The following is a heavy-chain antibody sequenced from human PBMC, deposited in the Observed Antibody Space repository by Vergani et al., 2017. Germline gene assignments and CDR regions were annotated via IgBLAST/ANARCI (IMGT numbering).Heavy chain of an antibody. Sequence: QVQLVESGGGVVQPGRSLRLSCEASGFTFSSYGMHWVRQAPGKGLEWVAVIWYDGSNKYYADSVKGRFTISRDNSKNTMYLQMNSLRAEDTAVYYCAKXPLTGVDYYYYMDVWGKGP. J-gene: IGHJ6*03. CDR1: GFTFSSYG. CDR3: AKXPLTGVDYYYYMDV. V-gene: IGHV3-33*06. CDR2: IWYDGSNK. D-gene: IGHD7-27*01.